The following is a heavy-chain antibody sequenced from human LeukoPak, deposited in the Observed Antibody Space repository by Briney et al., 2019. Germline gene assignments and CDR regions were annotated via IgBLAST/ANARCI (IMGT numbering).Heavy chain of an antibody. D-gene: IGHD5/OR15-5a*01. CDR1: GFSVSSNY. Sequence: GGSLRLSCAASGFSVSSNYMSWVRQAPGRGLEWVSVIYSGDRTYYADSVKGRFTISRDSSKNTLYLQMNNLRVEDTAVYYCERVSMSQYWGQGTLVTVSS. CDR2: IYSGDRT. CDR3: ERVSMSQY. V-gene: IGHV3-53*01. J-gene: IGHJ4*02.